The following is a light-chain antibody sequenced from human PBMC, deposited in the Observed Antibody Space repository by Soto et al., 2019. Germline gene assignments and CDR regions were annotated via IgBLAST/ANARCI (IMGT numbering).Light chain of an antibody. CDR3: LQDHCFPLT. CDR1: QAIRED. J-gene: IGKJ4*01. Sequence: AIQMTQSPSSLSASVGDRVTITCRATQAIREDLGWYQQKPGKAPKLLIYAASSLESEVPSRFSGSGSGTDFTLTISSLQPEDFATYVCLQDHCFPLTFGGGTKVEIK. CDR2: AAS. V-gene: IGKV1-6*01.